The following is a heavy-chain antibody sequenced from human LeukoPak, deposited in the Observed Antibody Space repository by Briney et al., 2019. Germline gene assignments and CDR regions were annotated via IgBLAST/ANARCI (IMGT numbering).Heavy chain of an antibody. J-gene: IGHJ6*02. V-gene: IGHV4-4*07. CDR3: ARQVAHAGTVGMDV. D-gene: IGHD1-26*01. Sequence: SDTLSLTCTVSAGSISSYYWTWIRQPAGEGLERLGRIYSTGSTNYNPSLKSGVTMSVDTSKNHFSLRLSSATAADTAVYYCARQVAHAGTVGMDVWGQGTPVTVSS. CDR2: IYSTGST. CDR1: AGSISSYY.